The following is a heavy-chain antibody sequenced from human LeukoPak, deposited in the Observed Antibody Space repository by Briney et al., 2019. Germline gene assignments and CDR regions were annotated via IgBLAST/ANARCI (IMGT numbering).Heavy chain of an antibody. CDR2: IYPVDSDT. D-gene: IGHD1-26*01. CDR1: GYSFTSSW. CDR3: ARPSGTYNRFDH. V-gene: IGHV5-51*01. J-gene: IGHJ4*02. Sequence: GESLKISCKGSGYSFTSSWIGWVRQMPGKGLEWMGIIYPVDSDTKYSPSFQGQVTISADKSISTAFLQWSSLKASDTAMYYCARPSGTYNRFDHWGQGTLVTVSS.